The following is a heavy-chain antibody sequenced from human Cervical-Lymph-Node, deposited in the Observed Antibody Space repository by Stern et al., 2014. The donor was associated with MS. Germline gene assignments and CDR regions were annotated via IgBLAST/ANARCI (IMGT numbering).Heavy chain of an antibody. Sequence: QLVQSGAEVKNPGASVKVSCKASGYTFTDYYMQWMRQAPGQGLEWMGWINPNNGGTKSAQKFQGWVTMTRDTSTSTACMELSRLRSDDTAIYYCARASTTANNYYDGVDVWGQGTTVTVTS. J-gene: IGHJ6*02. CDR1: GYTFTDYY. V-gene: IGHV1-2*04. CDR3: ARASTTANNYYDGVDV. CDR2: INPNNGGT. D-gene: IGHD1-1*01.